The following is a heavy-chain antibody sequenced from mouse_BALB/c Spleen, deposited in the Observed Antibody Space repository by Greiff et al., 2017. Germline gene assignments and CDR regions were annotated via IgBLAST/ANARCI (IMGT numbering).Heavy chain of an antibody. CDR2: ISNGGGST. Sequence: EVKLVESGGGLVQPGGSLKLSCAASGFTFSSYTMSWVRQTPEKRLEWVAYISNGGGSTYYPDTVKGRFTISRDNAKNTLYLQMSSLKSEDTAMYYCARRYYGSSHWYFDVWGAGTTVTVSS. CDR1: GFTFSSYT. J-gene: IGHJ1*01. V-gene: IGHV5-12-2*01. CDR3: ARRYYGSSHWYFDV. D-gene: IGHD1-2*01.